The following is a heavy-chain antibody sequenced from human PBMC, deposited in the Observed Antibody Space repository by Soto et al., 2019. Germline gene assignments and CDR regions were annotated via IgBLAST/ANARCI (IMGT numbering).Heavy chain of an antibody. J-gene: IGHJ4*02. Sequence: ASVKVSCKASGGTFSSYAISWVRQAPGQGLEWMGGIIPIFGTANYAQKFQGRVTITADESTSTAYMELSSLRSEDTAVYYCARVYHGYSSSWFYYFDYWGQGTLVTVSS. CDR1: GGTFSSYA. V-gene: IGHV1-69*13. CDR2: IIPIFGTA. D-gene: IGHD6-13*01. CDR3: ARVYHGYSSSWFYYFDY.